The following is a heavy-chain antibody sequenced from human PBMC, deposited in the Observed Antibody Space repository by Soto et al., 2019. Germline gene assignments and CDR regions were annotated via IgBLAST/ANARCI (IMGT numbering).Heavy chain of an antibody. J-gene: IGHJ1*01. CDR2: IIPIFGTA. D-gene: IGHD6-25*01. CDR3: ARDRGSAIPTPTGYFQH. CDR1: GGTFSSYA. V-gene: IGHV1-69*13. Sequence: SVKVSCKASGGTFSSYAISWVRQAPGQGLEWMGGIIPIFGTANYAQKFQGRVTITADESTSTAYMELSSLRSEDTAVYYCARDRGSAIPTPTGYFQHWGQGTLVTVSS.